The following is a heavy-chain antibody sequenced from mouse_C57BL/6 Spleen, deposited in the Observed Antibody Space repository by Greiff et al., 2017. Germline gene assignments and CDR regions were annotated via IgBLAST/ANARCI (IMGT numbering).Heavy chain of an antibody. D-gene: IGHD3-2*02. Sequence: VQLQQSGPELVKPGASVKISCKASGYTFTDYYMNWVKQSHGKSLEWIGDINPNNGGTSYNQKFKGKATLTVDKSSSTAYMELRSLTSEDSAVYYCARTATAQARAWFAYWGQGTLVTVSA. J-gene: IGHJ3*01. CDR1: GYTFTDYY. V-gene: IGHV1-26*01. CDR2: INPNNGGT. CDR3: ARTATAQARAWFAY.